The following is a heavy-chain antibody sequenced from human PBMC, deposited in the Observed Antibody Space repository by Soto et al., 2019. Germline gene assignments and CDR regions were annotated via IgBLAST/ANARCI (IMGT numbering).Heavy chain of an antibody. J-gene: IGHJ6*02. CDR1: GFTFRSYA. V-gene: IGHV3-23*01. CDR2: ISGNGGST. CDR3: AKMGENYYDITYGMDV. Sequence: EVQLLESGGGLVQPGGSLRLSCVASGFTFRSYAMSWVRQAPGKGLEWVSAISGNGGSTYYADSVKGRFTISRDNSKNTLYLQMNSLRAEDTAIYYCAKMGENYYDITYGMDVWGQGTTVTVSS. D-gene: IGHD3-22*01.